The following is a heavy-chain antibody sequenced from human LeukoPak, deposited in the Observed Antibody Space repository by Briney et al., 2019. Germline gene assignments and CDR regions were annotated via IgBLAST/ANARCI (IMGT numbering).Heavy chain of an antibody. V-gene: IGHV1-2*06. Sequence: ASVKVSCKASGYTFTGYYMHWVRQAPGHGLEWMGRINPNSGGTNYAQKFQGRVTMTRDTSISTAYMELSRLRSDDTAVYYCATHTPTDPLDYWGQGTLVTVSS. J-gene: IGHJ4*02. CDR1: GYTFTGYY. CDR3: ATHTPTDPLDY. D-gene: IGHD4-17*01. CDR2: INPNSGGT.